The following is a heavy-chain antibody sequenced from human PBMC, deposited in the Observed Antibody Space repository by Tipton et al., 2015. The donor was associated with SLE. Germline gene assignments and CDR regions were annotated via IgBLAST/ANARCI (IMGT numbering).Heavy chain of an antibody. J-gene: IGHJ3*02. D-gene: IGHD6-13*01. V-gene: IGHV1-69*05. CDR2: IIPIFGTA. CDR3: ARDPGYSSSDAFDI. Sequence: QLVQSGAEVKKPGASVKVSCKASGYTFTSYDINWVRQATGQGLEWMGGIIPIFGTANYAQKFQGRVTITTDESTSTAYMELSSLRSEDTAVYYCARDPGYSSSDAFDIWGQGTMVTVSS. CDR1: GYTFTSYD.